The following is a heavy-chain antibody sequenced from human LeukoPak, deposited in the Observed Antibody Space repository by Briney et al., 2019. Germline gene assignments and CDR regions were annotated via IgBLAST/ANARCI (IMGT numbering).Heavy chain of an antibody. Sequence: SETLSLTCAVYGGSFSGYYWSWIRQPPGKGLEWIGEINHSGSTNYNPSLKSRVTISVDTSKNQFSLKLSSVTAADTAVYYCAREITMVRGASGVWGKGTTVTVSS. J-gene: IGHJ6*04. V-gene: IGHV4-34*01. CDR2: INHSGST. CDR1: GGSFSGYY. CDR3: AREITMVRGASGV. D-gene: IGHD3-10*01.